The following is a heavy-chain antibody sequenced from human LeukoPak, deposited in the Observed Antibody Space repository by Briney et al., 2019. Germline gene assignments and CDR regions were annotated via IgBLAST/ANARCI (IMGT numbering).Heavy chain of an antibody. D-gene: IGHD3-9*01. Sequence: SETLSLTCTVSGGSISNGGYYGIWIRQPPGKGLEWFVYSYYSGITYYNPALKSRVTILVDKSKIQFSLKLSSVTAADTAVYYCPILVTPIRAFDIWGQGTMVTVSS. CDR1: GGSISNGGYY. V-gene: IGHV4-30-4*01. J-gene: IGHJ3*02. CDR2: SYYSGIT. CDR3: PILVTPIRAFDI.